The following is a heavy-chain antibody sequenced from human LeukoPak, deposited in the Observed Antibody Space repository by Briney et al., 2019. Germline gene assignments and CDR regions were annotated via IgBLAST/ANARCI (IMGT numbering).Heavy chain of an antibody. J-gene: IGHJ5*02. D-gene: IGHD1-26*01. CDR3: VRPVRFFLVGAADP. CDR2: IYETDNT. Sequence: PSQTLSLTCTVSGVSITTGSYYWGWIRQPPGKGLEWIGYIYETDNTYYSPSLQSRVTISEDRSKNQFSLKLHSVTAADTAIYYCVRPVRFFLVGAADPWGQGTLATVSS. V-gene: IGHV4-30-2*01. CDR1: GVSITTGSYY.